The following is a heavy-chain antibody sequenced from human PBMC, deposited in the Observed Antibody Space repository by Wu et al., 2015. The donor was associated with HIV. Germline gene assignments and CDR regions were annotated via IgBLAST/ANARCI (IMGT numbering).Heavy chain of an antibody. CDR1: GHTITELS. J-gene: IGHJ4*02. V-gene: IGHV1-24*01. CDR2: FDPEDDDDT. Sequence: QVQLVQSGAEVKKPGASVKVSCKVSGHTITELSMHWVRQSPGKGLEWIGTFDPEDDDDTIYAENFQGRVTMTEDTSTDTTYMELSSLTFDDTAIYYCATFPLRYRSSLLSHQFDYWGQGTLVTVSS. D-gene: IGHD2/OR15-2a*01. CDR3: ATFPLRYRSSLLSHQFDY.